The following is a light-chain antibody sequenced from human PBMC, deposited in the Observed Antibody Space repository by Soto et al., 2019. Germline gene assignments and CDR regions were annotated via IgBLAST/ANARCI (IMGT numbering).Light chain of an antibody. CDR3: KVYNNFLWP. Sequence: DTKMNIKPSKQPPTVKDRGTITCRASQKKSRRLAWYQQKPGKAPNLLIYKASRLQSGVPSRFSGSGSGTEFTFTIGSLQPDDFVSCYCKVYNNFLWPVREGTKVDI. J-gene: IGKJ1*01. CDR2: KAS. V-gene: IGKV1-5*03. CDR1: QKKSRR.